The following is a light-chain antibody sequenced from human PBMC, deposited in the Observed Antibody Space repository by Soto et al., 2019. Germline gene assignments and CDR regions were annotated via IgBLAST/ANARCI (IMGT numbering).Light chain of an antibody. J-gene: IGKJ2*01. CDR2: DAS. V-gene: IGKV1-6*01. CDR1: QGIRND. Sequence: AIPMTQSPSSLSASVGDRVTITCRASQGIRNDLGWYQQKPGKAPKLLIYDASSLQSGVPSRFSGSGSGTDFTLTISSLQPEDFATYYCLKDYNYPRTFGQGTKLEIK. CDR3: LKDYNYPRT.